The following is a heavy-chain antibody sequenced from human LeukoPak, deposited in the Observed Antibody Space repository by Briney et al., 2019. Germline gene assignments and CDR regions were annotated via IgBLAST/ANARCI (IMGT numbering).Heavy chain of an antibody. CDR2: IYSGGGT. D-gene: IGHD6-6*01. V-gene: IGHV3-66*02. CDR3: ARLGGKQLVRYYQYYMDV. CDR1: EFTVSSNY. Sequence: GGSLRLSCAASEFTVSSNYMSWVRQAPGKGLEWVSIIYSGGGTYYTDSVKGRLTISRENSKNTLYLQMNSLRVEDTAVYYCARLGGKQLVRYYQYYMDVWGKGTTVTVSS. J-gene: IGHJ6*03.